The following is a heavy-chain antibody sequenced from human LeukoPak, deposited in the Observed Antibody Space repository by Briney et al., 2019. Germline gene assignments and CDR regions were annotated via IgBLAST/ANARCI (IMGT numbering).Heavy chain of an antibody. CDR2: IDRSGST. CDR1: GYTISSGYY. CDR3: ARRIPRSIAVAGNPGAFDI. Sequence: SETLSLTCAVSGYTISSGYYWGCIREPARRGLGCMGSIDRSGSTYYDPSVKSRVTISGDTSKNKLSLQLSSVTAADTAVYYCARRIPRSIAVAGNPGAFDIWGQGTMVTVSS. J-gene: IGHJ3*02. V-gene: IGHV4-38-2*01. D-gene: IGHD6-19*01.